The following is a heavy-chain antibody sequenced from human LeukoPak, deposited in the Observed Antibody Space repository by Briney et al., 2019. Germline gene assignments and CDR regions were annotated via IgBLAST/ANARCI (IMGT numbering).Heavy chain of an antibody. CDR3: ARKGGLVVVAATRFSKPHAFDI. J-gene: IGHJ3*02. CDR1: GGSFSGYY. CDR2: INHSGST. D-gene: IGHD2-15*01. V-gene: IGHV4-34*01. Sequence: PSETLSLTCAVYGGSFSGYYWSWIRQPPGKGLEWIGEINHSGSTNYNPSLKSRVTISVDTSKNQFSLKLSSVTAADTAVYYCARKGGLVVVAATRFSKPHAFDIWGQGTMVTVSS.